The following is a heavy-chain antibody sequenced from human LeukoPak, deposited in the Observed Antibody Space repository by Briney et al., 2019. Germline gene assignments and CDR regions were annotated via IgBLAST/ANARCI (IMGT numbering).Heavy chain of an antibody. D-gene: IGHD6-19*01. Sequence: GGSLRLSCAASGFTFSSCAMSWVRQAPGKGLEWVSGISDGGGTTNYADAVKGRFTISRDKSKNTLFLQMNSLRAEDTAVYYCAKQDIRSSAWYDWGQGTLVTVSS. CDR1: GFTFSSCA. CDR2: ISDGGGTT. CDR3: AKQDIRSSAWYD. J-gene: IGHJ4*02. V-gene: IGHV3-23*01.